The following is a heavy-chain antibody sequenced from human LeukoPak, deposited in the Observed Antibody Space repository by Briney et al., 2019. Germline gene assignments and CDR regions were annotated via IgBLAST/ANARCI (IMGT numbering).Heavy chain of an antibody. J-gene: IGHJ4*02. Sequence: GASVKVSCKASGGTFSSYAISRVRQAPGQGLEWMGRIIPILGIANYAQKFQGRVTITADKSTSTAYMELSSLRSEDTAVYYCARVVYYYDSSDYFDYWGQGTLVTVSS. CDR2: IIPILGIA. CDR3: ARVVYYYDSSDYFDY. D-gene: IGHD3-22*01. CDR1: GGTFSSYA. V-gene: IGHV1-69*04.